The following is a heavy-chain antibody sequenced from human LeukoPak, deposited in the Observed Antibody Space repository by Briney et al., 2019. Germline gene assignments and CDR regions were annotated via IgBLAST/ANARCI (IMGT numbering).Heavy chain of an antibody. CDR1: GGTFSSYA. CDR3: ASPGYSYGTGTFDY. V-gene: IGHV1-69*05. J-gene: IGHJ4*02. D-gene: IGHD5-18*01. Sequence: AASVKVSCKASGGTFSSYAISWVRQAPGQGLEWMGGIIPIFGTANYAQKFQGRVTITTDESTSTAYMELSSLRSEDTAVYYCASPGYSYGTGTFDYWGQGTLVTVSS. CDR2: IIPIFGTA.